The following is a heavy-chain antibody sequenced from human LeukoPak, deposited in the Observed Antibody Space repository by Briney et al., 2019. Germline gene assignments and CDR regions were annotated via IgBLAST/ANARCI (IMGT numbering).Heavy chain of an antibody. V-gene: IGHV4-31*03. D-gene: IGHD6-19*01. CDR2: IYYSGST. CDR3: ARVLVAEGFYYFDY. Sequence: PSETLSLTCTVSGGSISNGGYYWSWIRRHPGKGLEWIGYIYYSGSTYYNPSLKSRVTISVDTSKNQFSLKLSSVTAADTAVYYCARVLVAEGFYYFDYWGQGTLVTVSS. CDR1: GGSISNGGYY. J-gene: IGHJ4*02.